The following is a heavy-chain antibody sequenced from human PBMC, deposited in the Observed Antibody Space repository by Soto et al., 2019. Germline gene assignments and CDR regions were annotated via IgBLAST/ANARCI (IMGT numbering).Heavy chain of an antibody. CDR1: GGSISSGNYY. J-gene: IGHJ4*02. V-gene: IGHV4-30-4*01. Sequence: QVQLQESGPGLVKPSQTLSLTCTVSGGSISSGNYYWSWIRQPPGKGLEWIGFISYSGSTYYSVSLKSRVTISVDTSKNQVSLNLSFVTAADTAVYYCATMGTPATGLYYFDYWGQGTLGTVSS. CDR3: ATMGTPATGLYYFDY. CDR2: ISYSGST. D-gene: IGHD2-15*01.